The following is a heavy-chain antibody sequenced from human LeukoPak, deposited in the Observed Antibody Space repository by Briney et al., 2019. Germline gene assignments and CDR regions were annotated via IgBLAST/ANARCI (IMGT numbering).Heavy chain of an antibody. CDR2: IIPILGTA. CDR3: ARAAGPYYYYGMDV. J-gene: IGHJ6*02. Sequence: SVKVSCKASGGTFSSYAISWVRQAPGQGLEWMGRIIPILGTANYAQKFQGRVTITADKSTSTAYMELSSLRSEDTAVYYCARAAGPYYYYGMDVWGQGTTVTVSS. D-gene: IGHD6-13*01. CDR1: GGTFSSYA. V-gene: IGHV1-69*04.